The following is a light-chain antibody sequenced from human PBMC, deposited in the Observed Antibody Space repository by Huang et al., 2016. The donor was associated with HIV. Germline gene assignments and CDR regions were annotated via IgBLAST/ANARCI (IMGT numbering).Light chain of an antibody. CDR3: QQYNNWPPLLT. Sequence: EIVLQQSPATLSLSPGERAALSCRATQSIINNIAWYQQKAGQSPRLLSYVASARATGIPSRFRGSGSGTDFTLTISSLQSEDFAVYYCQQYNNWPPLLTFGGGTKVEIK. J-gene: IGKJ4*01. V-gene: IGKV3-15*01. CDR2: VAS. CDR1: QSIINN.